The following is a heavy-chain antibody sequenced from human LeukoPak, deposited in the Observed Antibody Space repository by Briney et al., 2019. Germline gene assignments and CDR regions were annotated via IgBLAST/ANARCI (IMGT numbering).Heavy chain of an antibody. D-gene: IGHD3-10*01. CDR1: GGSFSDYY. J-gene: IGHJ4*02. V-gene: IGHV4-34*01. Sequence: KTSETLSLTCAVYGGSFSDYYWSWIRQPPGKGLEWIGKIHHSASINYNPSLKSRVTISVDTSKTQFSLKLSSVTAADTAVYYCARGQFRYYYGSGSYLDYWGQGTLVTVSS. CDR3: ARGQFRYYYGSGSYLDY. CDR2: IHHSASI.